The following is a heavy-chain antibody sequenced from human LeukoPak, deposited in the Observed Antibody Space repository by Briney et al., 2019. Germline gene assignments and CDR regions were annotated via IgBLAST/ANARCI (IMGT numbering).Heavy chain of an antibody. CDR2: INHSGST. D-gene: IGHD1-26*01. Sequence: SETLSLTCAVYGGSFSGYYWSWIRQPPGKGLEWIGEINHSGSTNYNPSLKSRVTISVDTSKNQFSLKLSSVTAADTAVYYCARLLPDSGSYYRGGMRDYWGQGTLVTVSS. J-gene: IGHJ4*02. V-gene: IGHV4-34*01. CDR3: ARLLPDSGSYYRGGMRDY. CDR1: GGSFSGYY.